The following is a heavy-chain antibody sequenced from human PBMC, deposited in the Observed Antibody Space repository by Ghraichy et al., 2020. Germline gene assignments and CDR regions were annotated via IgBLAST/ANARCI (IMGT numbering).Heavy chain of an antibody. CDR1: GGSIISPAYS. CDR2: IYHTGST. CDR3: ATTPTNYYATSGSYAFDI. J-gene: IGHJ3*02. D-gene: IGHD3-22*01. V-gene: IGHV4-30-2*06. Sequence: SETLSLTCAVSGGSIISPAYSWSWIRQSQTKGLEWIGYIYHTGSTHYNPSLESRVTFSLDTSNNQVSLTLRSVTAADTAVYYCATTPTNYYATSGSYAFDIWGPGTMVTVSS.